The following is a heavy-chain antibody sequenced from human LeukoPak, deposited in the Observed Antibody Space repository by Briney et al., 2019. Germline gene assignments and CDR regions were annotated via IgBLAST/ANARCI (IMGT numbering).Heavy chain of an antibody. CDR1: GFTFSSYG. Sequence: RSLRLSCAASGFTFSSYGIHWVRQAPGKGLEWVAVVSSDGTNKYYADSVKGRFTISRDNSKNTLYLQMNSLRAEDTAVYYCAKGGRTGWFDYFDYWGQGTLVTVSS. CDR2: VSSDGTNK. V-gene: IGHV3-30*18. CDR3: AKGGRTGWFDYFDY. J-gene: IGHJ4*02. D-gene: IGHD6-19*01.